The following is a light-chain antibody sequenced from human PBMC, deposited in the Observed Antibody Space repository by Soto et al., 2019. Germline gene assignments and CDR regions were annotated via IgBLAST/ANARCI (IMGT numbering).Light chain of an antibody. CDR2: DVS. Sequence: QSALTQPASVSGSPGQSITISCTGTSSDVGGYNYVSWYQQHPGKAPKLMIYDVSNRPSGVSNRFSGSKSGNTASLTISGVQGEDEADYYFRSYTSRSTRGFRGGTKLTVL. J-gene: IGLJ2*01. V-gene: IGLV2-14*01. CDR1: SSDVGGYNY. CDR3: RSYTSRSTRG.